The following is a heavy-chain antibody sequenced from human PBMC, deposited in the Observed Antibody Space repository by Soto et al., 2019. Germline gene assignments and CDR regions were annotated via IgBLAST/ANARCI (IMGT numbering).Heavy chain of an antibody. D-gene: IGHD2-15*01. V-gene: IGHV3-7*05. CDR1: GFTFSSYW. J-gene: IGHJ4*02. CDR2: IKQDGSEK. Sequence: EVQLVESGGGLVQPGGSLRLSCAASGFTFSSYWMSWVRQAPGKGLEWVANIKQDGSEKYYVDSVKGRFTISRDNAKNSLYLQMNSLRAEDTAVYYCARRAGDCSCGSCYRCLFVSWGQGTLVTVSS. CDR3: ARRAGDCSCGSCYRCLFVS.